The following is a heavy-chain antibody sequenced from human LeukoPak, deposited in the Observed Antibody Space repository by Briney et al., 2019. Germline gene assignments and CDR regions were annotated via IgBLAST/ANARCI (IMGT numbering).Heavy chain of an antibody. D-gene: IGHD3-16*01. CDR3: ARGGFGRPNAFDI. J-gene: IGHJ3*02. CDR2: INSDGSST. V-gene: IGHV3-74*01. CDR1: GFTFSSYW. Sequence: PGGSLRLSCAASGFTFSSYWMHWVRQAPGKGLVWVSRINSDGSSTDYADSVKGRFTISRDNAKNTLYVQMSGVRVEDTAVYYCARGGFGRPNAFDIWGQGTMVTVSS.